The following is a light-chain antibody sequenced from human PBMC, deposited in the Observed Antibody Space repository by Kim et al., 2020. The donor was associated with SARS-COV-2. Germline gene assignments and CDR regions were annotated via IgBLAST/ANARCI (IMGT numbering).Light chain of an antibody. Sequence: CPGETATLSCRASQSVSSKVAWYQQKPGQAPRLLIYDASTRATGIPARFSGSGSGTDFTLTISSLQSEDLAVYHCQQYDDWPPWTFGQGTKVDIK. CDR3: QQYDDWPPWT. J-gene: IGKJ1*01. V-gene: IGKV3-15*01. CDR1: QSVSSK. CDR2: DAS.